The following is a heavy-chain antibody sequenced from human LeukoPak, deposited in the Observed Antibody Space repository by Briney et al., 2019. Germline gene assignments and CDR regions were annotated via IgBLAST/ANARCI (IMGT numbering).Heavy chain of an antibody. V-gene: IGHV4-4*07. Sequence: SETLSLTCTVSGGSISSDYWSWIRQPAGKGLECIGRIYTSGSTNYNPSLKSRVTMSVDTSKNQFSLKLSSVTAADTAVYYCARSPLVVTSPFDYWGQGTLVTVSS. CDR1: GGSISSDY. D-gene: IGHD4-23*01. CDR2: IYTSGST. J-gene: IGHJ4*02. CDR3: ARSPLVVTSPFDY.